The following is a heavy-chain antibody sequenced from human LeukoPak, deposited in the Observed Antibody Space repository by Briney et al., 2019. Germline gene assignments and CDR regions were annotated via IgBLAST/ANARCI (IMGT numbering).Heavy chain of an antibody. V-gene: IGHV4-4*02. Sequence: SGTLSLTCAVSGGSISSSNWWSWVRQPPGKGLEWIGEIYHSGSTNYNPSLKSRVTISVDKSKNQFSLKLSSVTAADTAVYYCARDRDGGYDILTGHPGFDYWGQGTLVTVSS. CDR3: ARDRDGGYDILTGHPGFDY. CDR1: GGSISSSNW. D-gene: IGHD3-9*01. J-gene: IGHJ4*02. CDR2: IYHSGST.